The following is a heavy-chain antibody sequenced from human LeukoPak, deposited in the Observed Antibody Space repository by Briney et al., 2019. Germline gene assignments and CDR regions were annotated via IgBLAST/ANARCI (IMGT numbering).Heavy chain of an antibody. J-gene: IGHJ6*02. CDR1: GYTFTSYG. V-gene: IGHV1-18*01. CDR3: ARDLGYSGYDWLVSNSAGYYYYGMDV. D-gene: IGHD5-12*01. Sequence: ASVKVSCKASGYTFTSYGISWVRQAPGQGLEWMGWISAYNGSTNYAQKLQGRVTMTTDTSTSTAYMELRSLRSDDTAVYYCARDLGYSGYDWLVSNSAGYYYYGMDVWGQGTTVTVSS. CDR2: ISAYNGST.